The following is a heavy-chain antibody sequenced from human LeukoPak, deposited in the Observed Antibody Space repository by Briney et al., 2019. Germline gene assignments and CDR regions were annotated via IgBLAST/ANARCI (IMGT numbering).Heavy chain of an antibody. CDR3: ARVALVSGPSYGSKSEAADY. D-gene: IGHD3-10*01. CDR1: GFTFSSYS. J-gene: IGHJ4*02. CDR2: ISSSSSYI. Sequence: PGGSLRLSCAASGFTFSSYSMNWVRQAPGKGLEWVSSISSSSSYIYYADSVRGRFTISRDNPKNSLYLQMNSLRAEDTAVYYCARVALVSGPSYGSKSEAADYWGQGTLVTVSS. V-gene: IGHV3-21*01.